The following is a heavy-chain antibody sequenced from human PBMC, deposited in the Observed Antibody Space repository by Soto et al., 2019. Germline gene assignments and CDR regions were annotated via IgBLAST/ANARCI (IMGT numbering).Heavy chain of an antibody. CDR2: IKSKTDGGTT. CDR1: GFTFSNAW. CDR3: TTESRYYYDSSGYYFEANDAFDI. V-gene: IGHV3-15*01. D-gene: IGHD3-22*01. J-gene: IGHJ3*02. Sequence: GETLSLSCAASGFTFSNAWMSWVRQAPGKGLEWVGHIKSKTDGGTTASAAPVKGRFTISRDDSKKTMYLQMNSLKTEDAAMYFCTTESRYYYDSSGYYFEANDAFDIWGQGTMVTVSS.